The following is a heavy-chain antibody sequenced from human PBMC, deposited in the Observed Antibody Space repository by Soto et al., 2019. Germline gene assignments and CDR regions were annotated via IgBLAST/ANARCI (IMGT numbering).Heavy chain of an antibody. Sequence: QVQLVQSGVEVKKPGASVKVSCKASGYTFISHGISWVRQAPGQGLEWMGWISGKNGNTNYAQKLHGRVTLTTDTSTSTAYMELRSLRSDDTAVYYCARVSAAIVVVPDYGMDVWGQGNTVTVSS. CDR2: ISGKNGNT. J-gene: IGHJ6*02. CDR1: GYTFISHG. V-gene: IGHV1-18*04. D-gene: IGHD2-15*01. CDR3: ARVSAAIVVVPDYGMDV.